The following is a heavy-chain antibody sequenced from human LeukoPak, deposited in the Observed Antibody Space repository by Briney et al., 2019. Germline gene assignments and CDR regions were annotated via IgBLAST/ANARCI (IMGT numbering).Heavy chain of an antibody. D-gene: IGHD3-3*01. J-gene: IGHJ4*02. CDR2: INSKSGGT. V-gene: IGHV1-2*02. CDR3: ARDDDSGY. Sequence: GASLKVSCKASGYTFTGYYMHWVRQAPGQGLEWMGWINSKSGGTNYAQKFQGRVSMTRDTSINTAYMQLSSLRSEDTAVYYCARDDDSGYWGQGTLVTVSS. CDR1: GYTFTGYY.